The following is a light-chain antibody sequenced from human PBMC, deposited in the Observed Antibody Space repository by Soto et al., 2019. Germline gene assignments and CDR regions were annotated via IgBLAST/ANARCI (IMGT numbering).Light chain of an antibody. V-gene: IGKV3-15*01. CDR1: ESVSNN. CDR3: QQYNKWALT. J-gene: IGKJ4*01. CDR2: GAS. Sequence: EIVLTQSPATLSVSQGERATLSCMASESVSNNLAWYQQKPGQSTRLLIFGASARATGIQARFSGSGSGTEFTLNICSLPSADIAVYYCQQYNKWALTFGGGTKVEIK.